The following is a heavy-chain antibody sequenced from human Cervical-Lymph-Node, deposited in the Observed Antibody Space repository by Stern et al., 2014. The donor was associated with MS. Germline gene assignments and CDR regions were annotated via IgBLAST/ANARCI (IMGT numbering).Heavy chain of an antibody. D-gene: IGHD6-6*01. V-gene: IGHV1-69*01. J-gene: IGHJ2*01. Sequence: QVQLVQFGAEVKKPGSSVKVSCKASGGTFSTYAIGWVRKAPGQGLEWMGGIIPITETPNYEQKFQGRLTITADESTTTAYMELSSLRSEDTAIYYCASGGRSSWYFDLWGRGTLVTVSS. CDR2: IIPITETP. CDR1: GGTFSTYA. CDR3: ASGGRSSWYFDL.